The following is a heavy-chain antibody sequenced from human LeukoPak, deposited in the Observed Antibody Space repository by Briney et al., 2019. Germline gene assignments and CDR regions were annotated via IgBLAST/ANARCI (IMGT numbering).Heavy chain of an antibody. J-gene: IGHJ6*02. CDR1: GFTFSSYE. CDR2: ISGSGGST. V-gene: IGHV3-23*01. D-gene: IGHD3-10*01. Sequence: GSLRLSFAASGFTFSSYEMNWVRQAPGKGLEWVSIISGSGGSTFYADSVKGRFTISRDNSKNTLYLQMNRLRAEDTAVYYCAKGGSGSYHYYFGMDVWGQGTTVSVSS. CDR3: AKGGSGSYHYYFGMDV.